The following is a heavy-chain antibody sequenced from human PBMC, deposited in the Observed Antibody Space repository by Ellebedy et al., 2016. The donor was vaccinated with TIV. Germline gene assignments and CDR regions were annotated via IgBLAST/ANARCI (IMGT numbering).Heavy chain of an antibody. CDR1: GYSLIELS. J-gene: IGHJ5*01. CDR2: LDLGDSET. V-gene: IGHV1-24*01. Sequence: AASVKVSCKVSGYSLIELSIHWVRQPPGKGLEWMGGLDLGDSETIYAQNFQGRVTMTEDTSTDTAYMELSSLRSGDTAVYYCATEVRNNNGWYLGWFDSWGQGTLVTVSS. D-gene: IGHD6-19*01. CDR3: ATEVRNNNGWYLGWFDS.